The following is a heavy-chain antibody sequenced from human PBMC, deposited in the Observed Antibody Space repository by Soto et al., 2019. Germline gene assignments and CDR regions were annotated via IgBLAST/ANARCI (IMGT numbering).Heavy chain of an antibody. D-gene: IGHD1-1*01. J-gene: IGHJ5*02. CDR3: VRDGTKTLRDWFDP. Sequence: SETLSLTCTVSGASISGFYWSWIRKSAGKGLEWIGRIYATGTTDYIPSLKSRVMMSVDTSKKQFSLKLRSVTAADTAVYYCVRDGTKTLRDWFDPWGQGISVTVSS. V-gene: IGHV4-4*07. CDR1: GASISGFY. CDR2: IYATGTT.